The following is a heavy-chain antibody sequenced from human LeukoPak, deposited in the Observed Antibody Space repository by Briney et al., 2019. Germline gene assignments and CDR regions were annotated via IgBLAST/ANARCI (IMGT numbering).Heavy chain of an antibody. Sequence: SETLSLTCSVYGGSIHSTSYYWGWIRQPPGKRLEWIGSIYSSGTTFYNPSLKSRVTISVDASKNQFSLKVKSMTPADTAIYFCARQVVEDNRFDSWDQGTLVTVSS. D-gene: IGHD2-15*01. CDR3: ARQVVEDNRFDS. CDR2: IYSSGTT. CDR1: GGSIHSTSYY. J-gene: IGHJ5*01. V-gene: IGHV4-39*01.